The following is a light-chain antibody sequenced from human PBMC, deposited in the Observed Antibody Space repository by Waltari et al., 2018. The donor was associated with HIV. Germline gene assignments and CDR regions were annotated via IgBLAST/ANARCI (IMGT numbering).Light chain of an antibody. CDR3: QQYNNYWT. CDR2: KAS. CDR1: QSFSHR. V-gene: IGKV1-5*03. Sequence: DIQMTQSPSTLSASVGDRVTITCRASQSFSHRLAWDQQKPGKAPKLLIYKASSLESGVPSRFSGSESGTEFTLTISSLQPDDVATYYCQQYNNYWTFGQGTKVEIK. J-gene: IGKJ1*01.